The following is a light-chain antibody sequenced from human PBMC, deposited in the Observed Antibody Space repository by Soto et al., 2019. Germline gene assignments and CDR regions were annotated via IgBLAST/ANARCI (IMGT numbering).Light chain of an antibody. Sequence: DIQMIQSPSSVYASVGYRVTVACLSSQAISGWLAWYQQKPGKAPRLLIYGTSTLQSGVPSRFSGSGSGADFPLTINSLQPEDFETYYCQQAYSFPLTFGGGTKVDIK. J-gene: IGKJ4*01. CDR1: QAISGW. CDR3: QQAYSFPLT. CDR2: GTS. V-gene: IGKV1D-12*01.